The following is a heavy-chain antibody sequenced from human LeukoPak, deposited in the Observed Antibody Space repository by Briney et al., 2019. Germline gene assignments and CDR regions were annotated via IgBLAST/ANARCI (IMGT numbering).Heavy chain of an antibody. J-gene: IGHJ4*02. D-gene: IGHD2-15*01. CDR1: GSSISSGNY. CDR3: ARGGFCSGPTCYSLWF. V-gene: IGHV4-38-2*01. CDR2: IYHSGNT. Sequence: SETLSLTCGVSGSSISSGNYWGWIRQPPGQGLEWIGTIYHSGNTYYSPSLKSRVTLSVDTSKNQFSLNLNSVTTADTAVYFCARGGFCSGPTCYSLWFWGPGTLVTVSS.